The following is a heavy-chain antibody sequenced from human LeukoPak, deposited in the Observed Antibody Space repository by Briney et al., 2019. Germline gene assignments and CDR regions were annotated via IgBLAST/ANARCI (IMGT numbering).Heavy chain of an antibody. J-gene: IGHJ4*02. D-gene: IGHD3-22*01. Sequence: GASVKVSCKASGGTFSSYAISWVRQAPGQGLEWMGRIIPIFGTANYAQKFQGRVTFTTDESTSTAYMELSSLRSEDTAVYYCARLNYYDSSMPGYWGQGTLVTVSS. V-gene: IGHV1-69*05. CDR2: IIPIFGTA. CDR3: ARLNYYDSSMPGY. CDR1: GGTFSSYA.